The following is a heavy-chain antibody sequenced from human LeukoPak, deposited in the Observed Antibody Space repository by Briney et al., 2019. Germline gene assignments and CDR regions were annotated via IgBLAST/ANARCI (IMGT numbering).Heavy chain of an antibody. V-gene: IGHV4-39*07. D-gene: IGHD6-19*01. CDR1: GGSISSSSYY. J-gene: IGHJ6*02. Sequence: PSETLSLTCTVSGGSISSSSYYWGWIRQPPGKGLEWIGSIYYSGSTYYNPSLKSRVTISVDTSKNQFSLKLSSVTAADTAVYYCARAGGSGWYYYYYGMDVWGQGTTVTVSS. CDR2: IYYSGST. CDR3: ARAGGSGWYYYYYGMDV.